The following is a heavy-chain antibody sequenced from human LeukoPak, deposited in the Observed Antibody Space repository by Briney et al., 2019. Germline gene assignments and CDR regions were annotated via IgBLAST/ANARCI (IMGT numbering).Heavy chain of an antibody. CDR2: ISWNGGSL. D-gene: IGHD3-22*01. V-gene: IGHV3-9*01. J-gene: IGHJ4*02. Sequence: GGSLRLSCAASGFTFDDYAMHWVRQAPGRGLEWVSGISWNGGSLGYADSVKGRFTISRDNAKNSLYLQMNSLRAEDTALYHCARVDDSSGYYYALDYWGQGTLVTVSS. CDR3: ARVDDSSGYYYALDY. CDR1: GFTFDDYA.